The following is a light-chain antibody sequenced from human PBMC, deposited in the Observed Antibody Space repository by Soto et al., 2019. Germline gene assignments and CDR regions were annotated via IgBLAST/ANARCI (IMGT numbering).Light chain of an antibody. CDR2: DAS. J-gene: IGKJ1*01. V-gene: IGKV3-11*01. CDR3: QQRSNWPWT. Sequence: EIVLTQSPATLSLSPGERATLSCRASQSVSGYLAWYQQKPGQAPRLLIYDASTRATGIPARFSSSGSVTDIILTISSLETEDFAIYYWQQRSNWPWTFGQGTKVEI. CDR1: QSVSGY.